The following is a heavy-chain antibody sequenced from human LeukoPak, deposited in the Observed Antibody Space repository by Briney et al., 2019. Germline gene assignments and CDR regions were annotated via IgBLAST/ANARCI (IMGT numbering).Heavy chain of an antibody. D-gene: IGHD3-3*01. CDR1: GYSISSGYY. CDR2: IYHSGST. V-gene: IGHV4-38-2*02. Sequence: SETLSLTCTVSGYSISSGYYWGWIRQPPGKGLEWIGSIYHSGSTYYNPSLKSRVTISVDTSKNQFSLKLSSVTAADTAVYYCARTYYDFWSGYSYWGQGTLVTVSS. CDR3: ARTYYDFWSGYSY. J-gene: IGHJ4*02.